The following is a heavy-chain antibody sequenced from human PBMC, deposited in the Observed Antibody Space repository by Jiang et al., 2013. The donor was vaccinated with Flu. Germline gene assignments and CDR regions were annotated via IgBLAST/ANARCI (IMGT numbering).Heavy chain of an antibody. Sequence: SGAEVKKPGASVKVSCKASGYSFTTYGVSWVRQAPGQGLEWMGWISPRNDDTDYLQKFQGRVSLTIDTSTNTAYMELSSLRSDDTAVYYCSRASNPYSSDSALDYWGQGTLVTVSS. CDR1: GYSFTTYG. CDR2: ISPRNDDT. D-gene: IGHD3-22*01. CDR3: SRASNPYSSDSALDY. J-gene: IGHJ4*02. V-gene: IGHV1-18*01.